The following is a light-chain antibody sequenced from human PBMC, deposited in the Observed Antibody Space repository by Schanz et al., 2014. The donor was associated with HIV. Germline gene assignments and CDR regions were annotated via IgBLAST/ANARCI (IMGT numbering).Light chain of an antibody. Sequence: EIVLTQSPGSLSLSPGGRATLSCGASQRLSSSYLAWYQQKRDQPPRLVIYATSTRAAGIPDRFSGTGSGTVFTLTISSLEPEDFAVYYCQQHGGSPETFGQGTKVEVK. CDR2: ATS. J-gene: IGKJ1*01. CDR1: QRLSSSY. CDR3: QQHGGSPET. V-gene: IGKV3-20*01.